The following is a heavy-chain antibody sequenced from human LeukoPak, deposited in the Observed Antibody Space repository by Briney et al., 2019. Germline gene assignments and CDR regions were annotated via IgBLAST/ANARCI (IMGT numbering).Heavy chain of an antibody. Sequence: GGSLRLSCAASGFTFSSYWMSWVRQAPGKGLEWVANIKQDGSEKYYVDSVKGRFTISRDNAKNSLYLQMNSLRAEDTAVCYCARDSKPQNYDFWSGYYTNWFDPWGQGTLVTVSS. CDR2: IKQDGSEK. J-gene: IGHJ5*02. CDR1: GFTFSSYW. CDR3: ARDSKPQNYDFWSGYYTNWFDP. V-gene: IGHV3-7*01. D-gene: IGHD3-3*01.